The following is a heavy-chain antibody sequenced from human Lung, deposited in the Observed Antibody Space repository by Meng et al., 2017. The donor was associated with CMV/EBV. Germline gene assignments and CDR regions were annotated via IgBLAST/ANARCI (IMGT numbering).Heavy chain of an antibody. CDR2: IDIDGRDI. CDR1: GFTLRSYW. CDR3: ARGLEEYLGWEMGY. J-gene: IGHJ4*02. V-gene: IGHV3-74*03. D-gene: IGHD5-24*01. Sequence: VXAXXXLRRXXXVAGFTLRSYWMHWVRQAPGKGLEWVSRIDIDGRDITYADSVKGRFTISRDTAKNTLYLEMSSLRVEDTAVYYCARGLEEYLGWEMGYWGQGPLVTVSS.